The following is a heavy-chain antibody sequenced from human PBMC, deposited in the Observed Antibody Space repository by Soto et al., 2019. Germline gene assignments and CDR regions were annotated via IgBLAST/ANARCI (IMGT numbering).Heavy chain of an antibody. V-gene: IGHV1-8*02. J-gene: IGHJ4*01. CDR2: MNPKSGNT. CDR1: GYTFTNYD. D-gene: IGHD4-17*01. Sequence: QVQLVQSGAEVKKPGGSVKVSCKASGYTFTNYDINWVRQATGQGLEWMGWMNPKSGNTGYAQQFQGRVIMTRSTSISTVYMELSSLRSEDTAVYYCVRAYGEIDYWGPEPWSPSPQ. CDR3: VRAYGEIDY.